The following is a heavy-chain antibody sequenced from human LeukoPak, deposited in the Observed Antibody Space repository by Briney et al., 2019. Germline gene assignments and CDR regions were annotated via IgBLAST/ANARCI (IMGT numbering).Heavy chain of an antibody. V-gene: IGHV4-4*07. CDR3: ARGGELRYFDPAFDI. J-gene: IGHJ3*02. Sequence: PSETLSLTCTVSGGSISSYYWSWIRQPAGKGLEWIGHIYTTGSTNYNPSLKSRVTMSVDTSKNQFSLKLSSVTAADTAVYYCARGGELRYFDPAFDIWGQGTMVTVSS. D-gene: IGHD3-9*01. CDR2: IYTTGST. CDR1: GGSISSYY.